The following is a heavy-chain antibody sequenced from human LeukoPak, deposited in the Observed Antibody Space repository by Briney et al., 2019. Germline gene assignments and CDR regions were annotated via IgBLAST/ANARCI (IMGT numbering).Heavy chain of an antibody. CDR2: INPNSGGT. CDR3: ARVGSRTVGATKILDY. V-gene: IGHV1-2*02. J-gene: IGHJ4*02. CDR1: GYTFTGYY. Sequence: ASVKVSCKASGYTFTGYYMHWVRQAPGQGLEWMGWINPNSGGTNYAQKFQGRVTMTRDTSISTAYMELSRLRSDDTAVYYCARVGSRTVGATKILDYWGQGTLVTVSS. D-gene: IGHD1-26*01.